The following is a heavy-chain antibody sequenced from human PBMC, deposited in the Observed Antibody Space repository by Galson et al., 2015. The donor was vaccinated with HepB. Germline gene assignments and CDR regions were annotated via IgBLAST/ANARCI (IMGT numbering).Heavy chain of an antibody. CDR3: AKDRKDFYFDY. CDR2: ISYDGSNK. CDR1: GFTFSSYG. Sequence: SLRLSCAASGFTFSSYGMHWVRQAPGKGLEWVAVISYDGSNKYYADSVKGRFTISRDNSKNTLYLQMNSLRAEDTAVNYCAKDRKDFYFDYWGQGTLVTVSS. V-gene: IGHV3-30*18. J-gene: IGHJ4*02. D-gene: IGHD3-3*01.